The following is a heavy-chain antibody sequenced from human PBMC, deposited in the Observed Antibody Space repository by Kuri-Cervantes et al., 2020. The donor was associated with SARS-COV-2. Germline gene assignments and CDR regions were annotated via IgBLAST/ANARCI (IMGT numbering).Heavy chain of an antibody. V-gene: IGHV4-39*01. Sequence: SETLSLTCSLSGGSISSSSYYWGWIRQSPEKGLEWIGFMYSSGTTYYNPSLRSRITIFVDTSRRQFSLKLRSVTAADTAVYYCARSAVSGNLYNYGLGVWGQGTSVTVSS. CDR1: GGSISSSSYY. CDR2: MYSSGTT. D-gene: IGHD6-19*01. CDR3: ARSAVSGNLYNYGLGV. J-gene: IGHJ6*02.